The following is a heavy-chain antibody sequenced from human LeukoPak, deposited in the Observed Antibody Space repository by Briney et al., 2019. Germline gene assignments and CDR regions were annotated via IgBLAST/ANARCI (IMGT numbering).Heavy chain of an antibody. Sequence: PGGSLRLSCAASGFTFSSYSMNWVRQAPGKGLEWVSAISGSGGSTYYADSVKGRFTISRDNSKNTLYLQMNSLRAEDTAVYYCAKALKSIAAAGTLDYWGQGTLVTVSS. D-gene: IGHD6-13*01. CDR3: AKALKSIAAAGTLDY. V-gene: IGHV3-23*01. CDR1: GFTFSSYS. CDR2: ISGSGGST. J-gene: IGHJ4*02.